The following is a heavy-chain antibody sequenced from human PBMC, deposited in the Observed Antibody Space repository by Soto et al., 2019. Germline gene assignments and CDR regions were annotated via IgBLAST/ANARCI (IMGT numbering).Heavy chain of an antibody. V-gene: IGHV1-58*02. CDR3: AAWHPHLRYFDWLLAANYYYYGMDV. Sequence: GASVKVSCKASGFTFTSSAMQWVRQARGQRLEWIGWIVVGSGNTNYAQKFQERVTITRDMSTSTAYMELSSLRSEDTAVYYCAAWHPHLRYFDWLLAANYYYYGMDVWGQGTTVTVS. CDR2: IVVGSGNT. J-gene: IGHJ6*02. D-gene: IGHD3-9*01. CDR1: GFTFTSSA.